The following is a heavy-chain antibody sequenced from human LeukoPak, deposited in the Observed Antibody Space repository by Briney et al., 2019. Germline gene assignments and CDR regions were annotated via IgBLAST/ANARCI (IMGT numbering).Heavy chain of an antibody. CDR1: GFTFSSYG. D-gene: IGHD3-3*01. CDR3: ARDPDDFWSGYYIRPTDYYYGMDV. Sequence: PGGSLRLSCAASGFTFSSYGMHWVRQAPGKGLEWVAVIWYDGSNKYYADSVKGRFTISRDNSKNTLYLQMNSLRAEDTAVYYCARDPDDFWSGYYIRPTDYYYGMDVWGQGTTVTVSS. J-gene: IGHJ6*02. V-gene: IGHV3-33*01. CDR2: IWYDGSNK.